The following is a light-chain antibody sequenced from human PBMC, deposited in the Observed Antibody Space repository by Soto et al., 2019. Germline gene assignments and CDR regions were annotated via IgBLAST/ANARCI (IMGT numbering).Light chain of an antibody. CDR2: GAS. J-gene: IGKJ2*01. Sequence: EIVLTHSPGTLSLSPGERATLSCRASQSVRSNYLAWYQQKPGQAPRLLIYGASSRATGIPDRFSGTGSRTDFTLTISRLEPEDFAVYYCQQYGGSPYTFGQGTKLEIK. V-gene: IGKV3-20*01. CDR3: QQYGGSPYT. CDR1: QSVRSNY.